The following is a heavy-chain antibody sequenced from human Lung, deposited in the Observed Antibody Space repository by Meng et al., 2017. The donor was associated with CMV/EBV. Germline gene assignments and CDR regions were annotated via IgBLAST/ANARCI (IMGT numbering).Heavy chain of an antibody. J-gene: IGHJ4*02. D-gene: IGHD3-10*01. CDR3: GGVGIGY. CDR2: TNEDGSKK. CDR1: GFSVSRYW. V-gene: IGHV3-7*04. Sequence: QLVESGGDLVQPGESLRLSCAASGFSVSRYWMNWYRQAPGKGLEWVANTNEDGSKKYYVDSVKGRFTISRDNAKNSLYLQMNSLRVEDTAIYYCGGVGIGYWGQGTLVTVSS.